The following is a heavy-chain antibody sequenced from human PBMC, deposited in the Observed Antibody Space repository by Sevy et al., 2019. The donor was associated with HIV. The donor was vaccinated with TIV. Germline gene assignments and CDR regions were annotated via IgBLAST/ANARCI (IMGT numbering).Heavy chain of an antibody. D-gene: IGHD3-10*01. CDR1: GGFITNHDHY. V-gene: IGHV4-61*02. CDR2: TRNGERG. Sequence: SETLSLTCTVSGGFITNHDHYWAWIRQPAGKRLEWIGRTRNGERGWYNPSLNSRVTILIDTSKNQFSLNLSPVTAADTAVYYCARDLGAAGPQDSWGQGTLVTVSS. J-gene: IGHJ4*02. CDR3: ARDLGAAGPQDS.